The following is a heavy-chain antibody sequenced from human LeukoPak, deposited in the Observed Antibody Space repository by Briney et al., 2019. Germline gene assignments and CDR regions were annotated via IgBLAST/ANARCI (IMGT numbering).Heavy chain of an antibody. CDR1: GFTFRSYG. J-gene: IGHJ6*02. V-gene: IGHV3-30*18. CDR2: ISFDGSNK. D-gene: IGHD1-26*01. CDR3: AKDGEIGSYQGGGMDV. Sequence: PGRSLRLSCAASGFTFRSYGIHWVRQAPGKGLEWVAVISFDGSNKYYADSVKGRVTIFRDNSKNMVYLLLNSLRIEDTALYYCAKDGEIGSYQGGGMDVWGQGTTVTVSS.